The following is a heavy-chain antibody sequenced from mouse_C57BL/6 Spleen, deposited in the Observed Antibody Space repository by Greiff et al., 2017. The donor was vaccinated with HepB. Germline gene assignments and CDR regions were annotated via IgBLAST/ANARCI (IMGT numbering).Heavy chain of an antibody. D-gene: IGHD1-1*01. Sequence: QVHVKQSGAELVKPGASVKMSCKASGYTFTSYWITWVKQRPGQGLEWIGDIYPGSGSTNYNEKFKSKATLTVDTSSSTAYMQLSSLTSEDSAVYYCAREGYYGSSYAWFAYWGQGTLVTVSA. CDR2: IYPGSGST. J-gene: IGHJ3*01. CDR3: AREGYYGSSYAWFAY. CDR1: GYTFTSYW. V-gene: IGHV1-55*01.